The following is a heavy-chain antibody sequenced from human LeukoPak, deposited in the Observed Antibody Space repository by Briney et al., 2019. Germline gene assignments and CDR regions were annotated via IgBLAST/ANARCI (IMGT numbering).Heavy chain of an antibody. CDR1: GYSFTTYW. CDR2: IHPGDSDT. D-gene: IGHD3-10*01. J-gene: IGHJ4*02. Sequence: GASLKISCKAFGYSFTTYWICWVRQLPGKGLEWMGIIHPGDSDTRYSPSFQGQVTISANKSMSTAYLQWSSLKASDTAMYYCARLGGSGSLPLDYWGQGTLVTVSS. V-gene: IGHV5-51*01. CDR3: ARLGGSGSLPLDY.